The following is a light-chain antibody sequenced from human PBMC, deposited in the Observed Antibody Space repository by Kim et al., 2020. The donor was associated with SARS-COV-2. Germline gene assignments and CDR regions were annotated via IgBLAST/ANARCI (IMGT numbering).Light chain of an antibody. Sequence: SYELTQPPSLSVAPGQTARMNCGGTNIGVKRVLWYQQKPGQAPILVMYSDTLRPSGIPERFSGSNSGNAATLTITRVEAGDEADYFCQVWDVGSDQVVFGGGTQLTVL. CDR1: NIGVKR. CDR3: QVWDVGSDQVV. V-gene: IGLV3-21*04. J-gene: IGLJ2*01. CDR2: SDT.